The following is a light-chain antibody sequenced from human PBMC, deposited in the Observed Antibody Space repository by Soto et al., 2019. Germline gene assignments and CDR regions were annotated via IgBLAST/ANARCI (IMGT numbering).Light chain of an antibody. Sequence: DIQMTQSPSSLSASVGDRVTITCRASQSLSSYLNWYQQKPGKAPKLLIYAASSLQSGVPSRFSGSGSGTDFTLTISSLQPDDFATYYGQHSYSTPYTVGQGTKLEIK. V-gene: IGKV1-39*01. CDR3: QHSYSTPYT. CDR1: QSLSSY. CDR2: AAS. J-gene: IGKJ2*01.